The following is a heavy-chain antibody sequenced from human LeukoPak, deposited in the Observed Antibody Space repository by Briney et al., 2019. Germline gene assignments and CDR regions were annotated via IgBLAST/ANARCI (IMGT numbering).Heavy chain of an antibody. V-gene: IGHV1-46*03. CDR3: ACVVRGAFDI. J-gene: IGHJ3*02. Sequence: GASVKVSCKASGFTFTSYYMHWVRQAPGQGLEWMGIINPIGGSTSYPQKFQGRVTMTRDTSTSTVYMELSSLRSEDTAVYYCACVVRGAFDIWGQGTPVTVSS. CDR1: GFTFTSYY. CDR2: INPIGGST. D-gene: IGHD2-21*01.